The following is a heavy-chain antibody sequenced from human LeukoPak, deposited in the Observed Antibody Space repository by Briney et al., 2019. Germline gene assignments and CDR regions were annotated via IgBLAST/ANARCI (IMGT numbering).Heavy chain of an antibody. CDR1: GFTFSSFG. CDR2: TSNDGSKK. Sequence: PGGSLRLSCAASGFTFSSFGMHWVRQAPGKGLEWVAVTSNDGSKKYYGDSVKGRFTISRDNSKNTLYLQMNSLRAEDTAVYYCAKVFQIGDRHYFDYWGQGTLVTVSS. CDR3: AKVFQIGDRHYFDY. J-gene: IGHJ4*02. D-gene: IGHD3-16*01. V-gene: IGHV3-30*18.